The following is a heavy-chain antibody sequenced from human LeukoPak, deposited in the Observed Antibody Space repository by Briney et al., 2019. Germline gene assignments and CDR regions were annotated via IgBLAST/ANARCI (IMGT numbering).Heavy chain of an antibody. CDR3: ASAQSGWSDYFDY. Sequence: GGSLRLSCAASGFTFSNYWMHWVRQAPGKGLVWVSRINSDASSTSYADSVKGRFTISRDNAKNTLCLQMNSLRAEDTAVYYCASAQSGWSDYFDYWGQGTLVTVSS. CDR2: INSDASST. CDR1: GFTFSNYW. D-gene: IGHD6-19*01. V-gene: IGHV3-74*01. J-gene: IGHJ4*02.